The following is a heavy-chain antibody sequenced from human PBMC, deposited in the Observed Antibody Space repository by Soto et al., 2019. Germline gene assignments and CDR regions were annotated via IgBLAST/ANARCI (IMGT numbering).Heavy chain of an antibody. CDR3: ARGVLRTFDY. V-gene: IGHV4-31*03. CDR2: IYYSGST. CDR1: GGSITSGGNS. Sequence: QVQLQESGPGLVKPSQTLSLTCTVSGGSITSGGNSWSWIRQHSGKGLEWIGYIYYSGSTYYNPSLQSRLTISLDTSKNQFSLKLCSVTAADTAVDYCARGVLRTFDYWGQGTLVTVSS. J-gene: IGHJ4*02.